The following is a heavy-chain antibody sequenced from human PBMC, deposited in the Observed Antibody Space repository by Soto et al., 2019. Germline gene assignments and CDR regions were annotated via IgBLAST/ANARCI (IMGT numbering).Heavy chain of an antibody. D-gene: IGHD5-18*01. CDR3: ARERIKLWLRTWSYYYGMDG. Sequence: QVQLVQSGAEVKKPGASVKVSCKASGYTFTSYYMHWVRQAPGQGLEWMGIINPSGGSTSYAQKFQGRVTMTRDTSTSKGYMELSSLRSEDTAGYCARERIKLWLRTWSYYYGMDGWGHGTTVNVSS. CDR2: INPSGGST. J-gene: IGHJ6*02. CDR1: GYTFTSYY. V-gene: IGHV1-46*01.